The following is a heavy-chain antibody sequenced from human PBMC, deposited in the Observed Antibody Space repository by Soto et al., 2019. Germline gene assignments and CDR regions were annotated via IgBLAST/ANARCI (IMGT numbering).Heavy chain of an antibody. Sequence: GGSLRLSCAASGFTFSSYAMHWVRQAPGKGLEWVAVISYDGSNKYYADSVKGRFTISRDNSKNTLYLQMNSLRAEDTAVYYCASIKYGAFDYWGQGTLVTVSS. V-gene: IGHV3-30-3*01. D-gene: IGHD4-17*01. J-gene: IGHJ4*02. CDR3: ASIKYGAFDY. CDR2: ISYDGSNK. CDR1: GFTFSSYA.